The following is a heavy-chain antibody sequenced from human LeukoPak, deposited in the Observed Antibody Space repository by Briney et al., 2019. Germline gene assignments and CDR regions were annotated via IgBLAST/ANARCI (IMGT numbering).Heavy chain of an antibody. V-gene: IGHV3-74*01. D-gene: IGHD3-16*02. CDR3: TRGRGGRYHY. Sequence: GGSLRLSCAASGVTFSNDWMHWVRQAPGKGLVWVSRINTDGSTTTYADSVKGRFTISRDNAKNTLFLQMNSLRVEDMAVYYCTRGRGGRYHYWGQGTLVTVSS. J-gene: IGHJ4*02. CDR1: GVTFSNDW. CDR2: INTDGSTT.